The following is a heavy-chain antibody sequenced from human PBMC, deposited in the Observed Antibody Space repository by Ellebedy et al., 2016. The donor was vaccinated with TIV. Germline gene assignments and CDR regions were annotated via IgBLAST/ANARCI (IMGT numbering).Heavy chain of an antibody. J-gene: IGHJ4*02. CDR1: GFTFSDYW. V-gene: IGHV3-7*01. CDR2: INQEGSEK. D-gene: IGHD5-24*01. CDR3: ARGSPGWAEADY. Sequence: GESLKISCAASGFTFSDYWMSWVRQAPGKGLEWVANINQEGSEKHFADSVKGRFTVSRDNAKNSLYVQMNSLRVDDTAVYYCARGSPGWAEADYWGRGTLVTVSS.